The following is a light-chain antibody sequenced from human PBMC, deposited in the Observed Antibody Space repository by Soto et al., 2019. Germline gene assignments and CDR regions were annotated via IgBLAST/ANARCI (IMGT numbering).Light chain of an antibody. J-gene: IGKJ4*01. CDR3: HQLNSYPLT. V-gene: IGKV1-9*01. Sequence: DIQLTQSPSFLSASVGDRVTITCRACQGISRYLAWYQQKQGKAPKVLIYGASILQSGVPSRFRASGSGTEFTLTISSLQPEDFATYYCHQLNSYPLTFGGGTKVEI. CDR2: GAS. CDR1: QGISRY.